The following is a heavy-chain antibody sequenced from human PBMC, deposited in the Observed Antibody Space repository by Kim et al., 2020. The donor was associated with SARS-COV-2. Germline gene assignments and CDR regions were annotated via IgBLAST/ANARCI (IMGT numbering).Heavy chain of an antibody. D-gene: IGHD2-15*01. CDR1: GFTFSSYS. CDR2: ISSSSSYI. CDR3: ARDFYDCSGGSCYFGNWFDP. J-gene: IGHJ5*02. Sequence: GGSLRLSCAASGFTFSSYSMNWVRQAPGKGLEWVSSISSSSSYIYYADSVKGRFTISRDNAKNSLYLQMNSLRAEDTAVYYCARDFYDCSGGSCYFGNWFDPWGQGTLVTVSS. V-gene: IGHV3-21*01.